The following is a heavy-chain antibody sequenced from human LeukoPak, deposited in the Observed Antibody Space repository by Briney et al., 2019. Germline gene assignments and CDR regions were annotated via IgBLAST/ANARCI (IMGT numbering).Heavy chain of an antibody. CDR3: ARYVGASSGSHDY. D-gene: IGHD6-19*01. J-gene: IGHJ4*02. CDR1: GGSISSSSSY. V-gene: IGHV4-39*01. CDR2: IHYSGTT. Sequence: PSETLSLTCTASGGSISSSSSYWGWIRQPPGKGLEGMGSIHYSGTTYYISSLKSRVTMPVDTSKNQFSLKLTSVTAADTAVYYCARYVGASSGSHDYWGQGALVTVSS.